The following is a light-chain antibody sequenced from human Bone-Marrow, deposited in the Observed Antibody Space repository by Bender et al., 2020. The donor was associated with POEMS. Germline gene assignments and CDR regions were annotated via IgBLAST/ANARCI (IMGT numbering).Light chain of an antibody. J-gene: IGLJ2*01. Sequence: SYDLTQSPSVSVAPGQTARIVCGGTNIAFKSVHWYQQKPGQAPVMVVYDDTNRPSGIPDRFSGSKSGNTATLTISRVEAGDEADYYCHMWDSSRDHPGVVFGGGTKLTVL. V-gene: IGLV3-21*02. CDR2: DDT. CDR3: HMWDSSRDHPGVV. CDR1: NIAFKS.